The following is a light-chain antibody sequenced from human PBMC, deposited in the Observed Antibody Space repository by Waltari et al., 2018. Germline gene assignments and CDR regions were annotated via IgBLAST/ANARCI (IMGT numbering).Light chain of an antibody. CDR1: QSISKW. J-gene: IGKJ4*01. CDR2: EAS. V-gene: IGKV1-5*03. Sequence: DIRMTQSPSTLSASAGDRVIISCRASQSISKWLAWYQQKPGKAPKLLIYEASTLQSGVPSSFSGTGSVTDVTLTISSLQPDDFATYYYQQYNSYSLLTFGGGTKVEIK. CDR3: QQYNSYSLLT.